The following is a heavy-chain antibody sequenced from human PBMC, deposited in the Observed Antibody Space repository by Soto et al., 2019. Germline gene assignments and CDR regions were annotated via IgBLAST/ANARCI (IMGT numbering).Heavy chain of an antibody. CDR2: IYYSGST. Sequence: PSETLSLTCTVSGGSISSYYWSWIRQPPGKGLEWIGYIYYSGSTNYNPSLKSRVTISVDTSKNQFSLKLSSVTAADTAVYYCARDRGIQLFDCWGQGTLVTVSS. CDR3: ARDRGIQLFDC. CDR1: GGSISSYY. D-gene: IGHD1-1*01. J-gene: IGHJ4*02. V-gene: IGHV4-59*01.